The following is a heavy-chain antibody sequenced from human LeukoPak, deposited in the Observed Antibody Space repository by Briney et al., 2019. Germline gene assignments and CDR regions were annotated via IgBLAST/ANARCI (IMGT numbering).Heavy chain of an antibody. V-gene: IGHV4-39*01. CDR3: ARNVSTGYFDY. D-gene: IGHD3-22*01. CDR1: GGSISSTTSY. J-gene: IGHJ4*02. Sequence: SETLSLTCTVSGGSISSTTSYWGWIRQPPGKGLEWIGSIYYSGCTHYNPSLWSRITISVDTSKNQFSLQLRSVTAADTAVYYCARNVSTGYFDYWGQGTLVTVSS. CDR2: IYYSGCT.